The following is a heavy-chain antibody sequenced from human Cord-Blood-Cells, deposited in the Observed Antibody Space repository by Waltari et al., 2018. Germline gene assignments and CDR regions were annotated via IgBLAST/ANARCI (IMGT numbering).Heavy chain of an antibody. CDR1: GFTFSSHA. V-gene: IGHV3-23*04. CDR3: AKELNWNDAFDI. J-gene: IGHJ3*02. D-gene: IGHD1-1*01. Sequence: EVQLVESGGGLVQPGGSLRLSCAASGFTFSSHAISWVRQAPGKGLEWGSAISGSGGSTYYADSVKGRFTISRDNSKNTLYLQMNSLRAEDTAVYYCAKELNWNDAFDIWGQGTMVTVSS. CDR2: ISGSGGST.